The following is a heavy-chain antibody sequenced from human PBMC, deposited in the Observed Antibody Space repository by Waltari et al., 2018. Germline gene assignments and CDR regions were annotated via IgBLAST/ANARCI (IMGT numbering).Heavy chain of an antibody. CDR1: GGSISRRSYS. J-gene: IGHJ5*02. CDR2: IYYSGTT. Sequence: QLQLQESGPGLMKPSETLSPTCTVSGGSISRRSYSWGWIRQSPGKGLEWITSIYYSGTTYYNPTLESRVTISGDTSKNQFSLRLTSVTAADTAVYYCARHWKRNGYRFDPWGQGTLVTVSS. D-gene: IGHD5-12*01. CDR3: ARHWKRNGYRFDP. V-gene: IGHV4-39*01.